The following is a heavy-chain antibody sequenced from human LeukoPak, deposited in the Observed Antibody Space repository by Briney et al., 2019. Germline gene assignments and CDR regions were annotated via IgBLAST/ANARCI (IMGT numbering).Heavy chain of an antibody. CDR2: IHYSGST. J-gene: IGHJ4*02. V-gene: IGHV4-59*08. Sequence: SETLSLTCTVSGGSITSDHWNWIRQPPGKGLEWIGYIHYSGSTNYNPSLKSRVTTFVDTSKNQFSLRLSSVTAADTAVYYCARRSDSSWNFDFWGQGMLVTVSS. D-gene: IGHD6-13*01. CDR3: ARRSDSSWNFDF. CDR1: GGSITSDH.